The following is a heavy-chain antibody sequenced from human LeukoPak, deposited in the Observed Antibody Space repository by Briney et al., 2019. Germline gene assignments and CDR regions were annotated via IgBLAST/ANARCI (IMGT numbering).Heavy chain of an antibody. CDR3: ARGHPDFDY. J-gene: IGHJ4*02. V-gene: IGHV3-23*01. CDR1: GFTFSSYD. Sequence: GGSLRLSCAASGFTFSSYDMSWVRQAPGKGLEWVSSLTTDGGSTEYADSVKGRFTISRDNSKNTLYLQMNSLRAEDTAVYYCARGHPDFDYWGQGTLVTVSS. CDR2: LTTDGGST.